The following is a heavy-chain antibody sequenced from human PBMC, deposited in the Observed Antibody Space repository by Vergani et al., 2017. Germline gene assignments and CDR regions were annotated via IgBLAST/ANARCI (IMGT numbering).Heavy chain of an antibody. CDR2: IQFDGSNQ. D-gene: IGHD3-16*01. V-gene: IGHV3-30*02. Sequence: QVQLVESGGGVVQRGGSLSLSCATSGFTLSTYDMQWIRQGPGKGLEFVAFIQFDGSNQYYADSVKGRFTLSRDFSKNTLYLQMNSLRTDDTATYYCAKHFRGWGIDYWGQGTQVIVSS. CDR3: AKHFRGWGIDY. J-gene: IGHJ4*02. CDR1: GFTLSTYD.